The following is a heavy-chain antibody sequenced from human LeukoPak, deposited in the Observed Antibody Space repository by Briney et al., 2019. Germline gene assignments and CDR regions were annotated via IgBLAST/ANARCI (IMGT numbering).Heavy chain of an antibody. CDR3: ARDGDGDGYSLDAFDI. CDR1: GYTFTGYY. CDR2: INPNSGGT. J-gene: IGHJ3*02. V-gene: IGHV1-2*04. D-gene: IGHD5-24*01. Sequence: ASVKVSCKASGYTFTGYYMHWVRQAPGQGLEWMGWINPNSGGTNYAQKFQGWVTMTRDTSISTAYMELSRLRSDDTAVYYCARDGDGDGYSLDAFDIWGQGTMVTVSS.